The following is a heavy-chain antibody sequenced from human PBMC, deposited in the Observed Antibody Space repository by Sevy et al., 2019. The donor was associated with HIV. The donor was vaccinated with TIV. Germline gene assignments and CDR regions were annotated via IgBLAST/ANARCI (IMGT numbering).Heavy chain of an antibody. Sequence: SKTLSLTCAVSGDSISSNNYYWGWIRQSPGKGLEWIGIVYYTGTTYYNPSLKSRVTISVDTSKSQFSLRLSSVTAADTAVYFCAGSYYNFWNGYYKPFDSWGQGTLVTVSS. CDR3: AGSYYNFWNGYYKPFDS. J-gene: IGHJ4*02. CDR1: GDSISSNNYY. D-gene: IGHD3-3*01. CDR2: VYYTGTT. V-gene: IGHV4-39*01.